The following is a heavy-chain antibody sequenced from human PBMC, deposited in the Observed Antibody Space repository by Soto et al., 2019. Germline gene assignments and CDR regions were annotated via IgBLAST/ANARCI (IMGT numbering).Heavy chain of an antibody. CDR3: ASCAGCSGGSCSYYFDY. Sequence: QVQLVQSGAEVKKPGASVKVSCKASGYTFTSYDINWVRQATGQGLEWMGWMNPNSGNTGYAQKFPVRVTMTRNISISTDYMELSSLRSKDTAVYYCASCAGCSGGSCSYYFDYWCQVTLPTPSS. V-gene: IGHV1-8*01. CDR1: GYTFTSYD. J-gene: IGHJ4*02. D-gene: IGHD2-15*01. CDR2: MNPNSGNT.